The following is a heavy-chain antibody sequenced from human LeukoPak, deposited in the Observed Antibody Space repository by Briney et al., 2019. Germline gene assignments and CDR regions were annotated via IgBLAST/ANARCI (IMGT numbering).Heavy chain of an antibody. J-gene: IGHJ4*02. CDR1: GGSISNYH. CDR2: SHKSGST. V-gene: IGHV4-59*01. Sequence: SDTLSLTCTVSGGSISNYHWTWLRQSPGKTLEWIGCSHKSGSTHYNPSLTSRVTISVDTSKSQFSLRLTSVTAPDTAVYYCATDRVVPAAPFDYWGQGTLVTVSS. CDR3: ATDRVVPAAPFDY. D-gene: IGHD2-2*01.